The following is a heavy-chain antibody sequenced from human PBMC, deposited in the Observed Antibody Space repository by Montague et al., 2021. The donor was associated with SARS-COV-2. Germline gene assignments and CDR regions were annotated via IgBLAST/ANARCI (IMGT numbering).Heavy chain of an antibody. CDR2: IKGDGTNT. J-gene: IGHJ4*02. CDR1: GFTFSDYW. CDR3: VRDGDHWDFDY. Sequence: SLRLSCPASGFTFSDYWMHLVRQAPGKGLVWVSRIKGDGTNTIYADSVKGRFAISRDNAQNTVYLQMSSLRAEDAAVYYCVRDGDHWDFDYWGQGALVTVSS. V-gene: IGHV3-74*01. D-gene: IGHD2-21*01.